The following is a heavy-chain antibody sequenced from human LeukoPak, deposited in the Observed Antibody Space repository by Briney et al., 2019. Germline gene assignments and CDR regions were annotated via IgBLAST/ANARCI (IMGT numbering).Heavy chain of an antibody. CDR1: GGSISGYY. Sequence: SETLSLTCTVSGGSISGYYWSWIRQPPGKGLEWVGYISYSGGTNYNPSLKSRVTISIDTSKNQFSLKLSSVTAADTAVYYCARDGQLGLDYWGQGTLVTVSS. V-gene: IGHV4-4*08. J-gene: IGHJ4*02. D-gene: IGHD6-6*01. CDR3: ARDGQLGLDY. CDR2: ISYSGGT.